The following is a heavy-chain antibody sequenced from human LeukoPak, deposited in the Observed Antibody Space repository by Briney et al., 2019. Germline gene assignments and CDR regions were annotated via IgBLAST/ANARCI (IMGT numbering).Heavy chain of an antibody. CDR2: IIPIFGTA. V-gene: IGHV1-69*05. J-gene: IGHJ6*03. D-gene: IGHD5-12*01. Sequence: SVKVSCKASGGTFSSYAISWVRQAPGQGLEWMRGIIPIFGTANYAQKFQGRVTITTDESTSTAYMELSSLRSEDTAVYYCARDISGYDFYYMDVWGKGTTVTVSS. CDR3: ARDISGYDFYYMDV. CDR1: GGTFSSYA.